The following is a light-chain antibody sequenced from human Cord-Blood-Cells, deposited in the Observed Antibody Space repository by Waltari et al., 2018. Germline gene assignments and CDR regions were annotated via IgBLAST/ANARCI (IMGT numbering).Light chain of an antibody. CDR1: RSDVGRYNI. CDR3: CSYAGSSTYV. J-gene: IGLJ1*01. Sequence: QSALTQPASVSGSPGQSITISCTGTRSDVGRYNIVSWYQQHPGKAPNLMIYEGSKRPSGVSNRFSGSKSGNTASLTISGRQAEDEADYYCCSYAGSSTYVFGTGTKVTVL. V-gene: IGLV2-23*01. CDR2: EGS.